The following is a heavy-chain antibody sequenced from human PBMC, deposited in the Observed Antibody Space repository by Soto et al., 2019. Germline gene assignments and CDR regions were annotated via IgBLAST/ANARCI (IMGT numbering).Heavy chain of an antibody. J-gene: IGHJ3*02. CDR1: GFTFSSYG. Sequence: TGGSLILSCAASGFTFSSYGMHWVRQAPGKGLEWVAVISYDGSNKYYADSVKGRFTISRDNSKNTLYLQMNSLRAEDTAVYYCAKDLANQNDAFDIWGQGTMVTVSS. CDR2: ISYDGSNK. CDR3: AKDLANQNDAFDI. V-gene: IGHV3-30*18.